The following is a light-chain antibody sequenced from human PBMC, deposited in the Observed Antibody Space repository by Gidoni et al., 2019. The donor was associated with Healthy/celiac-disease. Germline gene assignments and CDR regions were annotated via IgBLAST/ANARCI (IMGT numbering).Light chain of an antibody. CDR3: QQSYRT. Sequence: DPVTITCRASQSIRSYLNWYQQKPGKAPKLMIYAASSLQSGVTSRFSGSGSGTDFTLTISSLQPEDFETYYCQQSYRTFGQGTKVEIK. J-gene: IGKJ1*01. CDR2: AAS. V-gene: IGKV1-39*01. CDR1: QSIRSY.